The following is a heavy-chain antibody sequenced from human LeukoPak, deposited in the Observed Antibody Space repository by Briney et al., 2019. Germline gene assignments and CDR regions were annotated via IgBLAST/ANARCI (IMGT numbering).Heavy chain of an antibody. J-gene: IGHJ4*02. D-gene: IGHD2-15*01. CDR3: ARDRSGGTQDY. Sequence: ASVKVSCKASGGTFSSYAISWVRQAPGQGLEWMGGIIPIFGTANYAQKFQGRVTITADKSTSTAYMELSSLRSEDTAVYYCARDRSGGTQDYWGQGTLVTVSS. CDR1: GGTFSSYA. CDR2: IIPIFGTA. V-gene: IGHV1-69*06.